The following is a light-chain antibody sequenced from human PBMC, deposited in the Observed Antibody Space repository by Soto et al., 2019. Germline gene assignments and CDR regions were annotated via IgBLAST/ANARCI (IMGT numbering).Light chain of an antibody. CDR1: SSDIGGYNC. CDR3: SSCTSSSTPVV. J-gene: IGLJ2*01. CDR2: DVA. V-gene: IGLV2-14*03. Sequence: QPALTQPASVSGSPGQSIAISCTGTSSDIGGYNCVSWYQQHPGKAPKLMIYDVASRPSGISNRFSGSKSGNTASLTISGLQAEDEADYYCSSCTSSSTPVVFGGGTQLTVL.